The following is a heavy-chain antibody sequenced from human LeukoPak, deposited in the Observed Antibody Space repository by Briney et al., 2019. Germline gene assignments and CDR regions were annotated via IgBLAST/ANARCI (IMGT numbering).Heavy chain of an antibody. Sequence: GGSLRLSCAASGFTFSSYAMSWVRQAPGRGLEWVSAISGSGGSTTYADSVKGRFTISRDNSKNTLFLQMNSLRAEDTAVYYCAKEGYCSGGSCYSYFDYWGQGTLVTVSS. V-gene: IGHV3-23*01. CDR3: AKEGYCSGGSCYSYFDY. D-gene: IGHD2-15*01. CDR2: ISGSGGST. CDR1: GFTFSSYA. J-gene: IGHJ4*02.